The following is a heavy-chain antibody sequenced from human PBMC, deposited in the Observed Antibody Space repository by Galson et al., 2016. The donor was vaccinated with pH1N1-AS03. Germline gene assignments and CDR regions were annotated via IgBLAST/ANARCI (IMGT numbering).Heavy chain of an antibody. V-gene: IGHV3-7*03. D-gene: IGHD1-1*01. CDR3: ARENWSVEY. Sequence: SLRLSCAASGFTFTNYWMTWVRQAPGKGLEWVANIKTDGGDKNYVESVKGRFIISRDNAKNSLYLQMNSLRAEDTAAYYCARENWSVEYWGQGTLVIVSS. CDR1: GFTFTNYW. CDR2: IKTDGGDK. J-gene: IGHJ4*02.